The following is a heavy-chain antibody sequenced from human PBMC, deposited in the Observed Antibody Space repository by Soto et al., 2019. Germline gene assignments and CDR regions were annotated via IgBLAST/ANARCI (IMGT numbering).Heavy chain of an antibody. CDR2: ITSSGGNA. J-gene: IGHJ5*02. Sequence: PGGALRLSCAASGFCFKDYYMAWMRRTPEKGREGISTITSSGGNAYYAASVKGRVTISRDNAHNSLYLPMTGLRAADTALYYCGRDMSFNYFNYLDLWRQGTLAHVSP. CDR1: GFCFKDYY. V-gene: IGHV3-11*01. CDR3: GRDMSFNYFNYLDL. D-gene: IGHD3-10*01.